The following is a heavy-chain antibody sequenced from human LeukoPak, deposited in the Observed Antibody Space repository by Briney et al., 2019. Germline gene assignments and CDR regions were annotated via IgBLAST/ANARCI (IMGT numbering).Heavy chain of an antibody. Sequence: GRSLRLSCAASGFTFDDYAMHWVRQAPGKGLEWVSGISWNSGSIGYADSVKGRFTISRDNAKNSLYLQMNSLRAEDTALYYCAKDIQRMSSGSRTYYYYGMDVWGQGTTVTVSS. V-gene: IGHV3-9*01. CDR2: ISWNSGSI. D-gene: IGHD3-22*01. CDR1: GFTFDDYA. J-gene: IGHJ6*02. CDR3: AKDIQRMSSGSRTYYYYGMDV.